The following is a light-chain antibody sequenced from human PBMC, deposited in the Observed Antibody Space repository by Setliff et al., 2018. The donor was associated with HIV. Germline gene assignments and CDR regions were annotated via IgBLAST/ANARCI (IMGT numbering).Light chain of an antibody. CDR1: NSNIEINT. CDR3: AAWDDSLNGYV. CDR2: SDN. V-gene: IGLV1-44*01. Sequence: QSVLTQPPSASGTPGQRVTISCSGSNSNIEINTVNWFQHLPGTAPKLLIYSDNQRPSGVPDRFSGSKSGTSASLAISGLQSDDEADYYCAAWDDSLNGYVFGTGTKVPS. J-gene: IGLJ1*01.